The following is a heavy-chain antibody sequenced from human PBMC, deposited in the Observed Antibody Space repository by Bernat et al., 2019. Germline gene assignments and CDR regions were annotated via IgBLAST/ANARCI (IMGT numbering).Heavy chain of an antibody. D-gene: IGHD6-19*01. CDR2: IWYDGSNK. V-gene: IGHV3-33*01. CDR3: ARDRGPRIVVAGDY. Sequence: QVQLVESGGGVVQPGGSRTLSCAASGLTFSSYGMHWVRQAPGKGLGWVAVIWYDGSNKYYADSVKGRFNISRDNYKNTLYVQMNSLRGEDTAVYDWARDRGPRIVVAGDYWGQGNLVTVSS. J-gene: IGHJ4*02. CDR1: GLTFSSYG.